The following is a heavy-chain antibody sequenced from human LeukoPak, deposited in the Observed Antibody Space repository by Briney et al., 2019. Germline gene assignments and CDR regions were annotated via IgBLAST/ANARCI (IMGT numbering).Heavy chain of an antibody. V-gene: IGHV3-9*01. CDR3: AKGGFSSGWYRYYFDY. CDR2: ISWNSGSI. D-gene: IGHD6-19*01. Sequence: PGRSLRLSCAASGFTFDDYAMHWVRQAPGKGLEWVSGISWNSGSIGYADSVKGRFTISRDNAKNTLYLQMNSLRAEDTAVYYCAKGGFSSGWYRYYFDYWGQGTLVTVSS. CDR1: GFTFDDYA. J-gene: IGHJ4*02.